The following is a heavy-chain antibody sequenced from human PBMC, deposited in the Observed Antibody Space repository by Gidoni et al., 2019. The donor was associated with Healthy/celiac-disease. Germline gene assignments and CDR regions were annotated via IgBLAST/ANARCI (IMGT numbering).Heavy chain of an antibody. CDR2: IKQDGSEK. V-gene: IGHV3-7*04. CDR1: GFTFSSYW. CDR3: ARDRGWNDDPAGGY. Sequence: EVQLVESGGGLVQPGGSLRLSCAASGFTFSSYWMSWVRQAPGKGLEWVANIKQDGSEKYYVDSVKGRFTISRDNAKNSLYLQMNSLRAEDTAVYYCARDRGWNDDPAGGYWGQGTLVTVSS. J-gene: IGHJ4*02. D-gene: IGHD1-1*01.